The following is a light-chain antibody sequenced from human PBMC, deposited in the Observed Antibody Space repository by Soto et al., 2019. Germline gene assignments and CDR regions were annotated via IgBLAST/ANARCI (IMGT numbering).Light chain of an antibody. CDR1: SSNIESNT. CDR2: SNN. Sequence: SVLTQPPSASGTPGQRVTISCSGSSSNIESNTVNWYQQLPGTAPKLLIYSNNQRPSGVPDRFSCSKSGTSASLAISGLQSEDEADYYCAAWDDSLNGVVFGGGTKLTVL. CDR3: AAWDDSLNGVV. V-gene: IGLV1-44*01. J-gene: IGLJ3*02.